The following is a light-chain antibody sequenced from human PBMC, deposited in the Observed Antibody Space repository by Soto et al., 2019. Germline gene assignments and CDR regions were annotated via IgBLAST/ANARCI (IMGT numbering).Light chain of an antibody. CDR2: DAS. CDR1: QSISSW. V-gene: IGKV1-5*01. J-gene: IGKJ5*01. CDR3: QQYSTYST. Sequence: DIQMTQSPSTLSASVGDRVTITCRASQSISSWLAWYQQKPGKAPKLLIYDASSLESGVPSRFSGSGSGTEFTLTISSLQPDDFATYYCQQYSTYSTFGQGTRLEIK.